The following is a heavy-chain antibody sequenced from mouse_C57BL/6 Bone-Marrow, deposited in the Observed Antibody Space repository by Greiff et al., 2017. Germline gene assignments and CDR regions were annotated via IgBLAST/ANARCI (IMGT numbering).Heavy chain of an antibody. J-gene: IGHJ3*01. Sequence: EVQLQQSGAELVRPGASVKLSCTASGFNIKDDYMHWVKQRPEQGLEWIGWIDPENGDTEYASKFQGKATITADTSSNTAYLQLSSLTSEDTAVYYGTRDDGYPWFAYWGQGTLVTVSA. D-gene: IGHD2-3*01. CDR3: TRDDGYPWFAY. V-gene: IGHV14-4*01. CDR1: GFNIKDDY. CDR2: IDPENGDT.